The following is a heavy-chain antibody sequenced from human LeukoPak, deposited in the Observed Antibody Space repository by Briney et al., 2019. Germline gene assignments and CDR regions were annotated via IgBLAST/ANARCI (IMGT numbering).Heavy chain of an antibody. CDR2: ISSSGSTI. V-gene: IGHV3-11*01. CDR1: GFTFSDYY. J-gene: IGHJ3*02. Sequence: GGSLRLSCAASGFTFSDYYMSWIRQAPGKGLEGVSYISSSGSTIYYADSVKGRFTISRDNAKNSLYLQMNSLRAEDTAVYYCARAGPDDYGDYGRFSDAFDIWGQGTMVTVSS. CDR3: ARAGPDDYGDYGRFSDAFDI. D-gene: IGHD4-17*01.